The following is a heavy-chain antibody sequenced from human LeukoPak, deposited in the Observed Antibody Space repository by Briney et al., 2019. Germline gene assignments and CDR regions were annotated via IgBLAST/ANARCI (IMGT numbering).Heavy chain of an antibody. Sequence: GRSLRLSCAASGFTFDDYAIHWVRQAPGKGLEWVSLISWDGGSTYYADSVKGRFTISRDNSKNSLYLQMNSLRVEDTALYYCTRGLVAATPGPLDYWGQGTLVTVSS. J-gene: IGHJ4*02. D-gene: IGHD2-15*01. CDR2: ISWDGGST. CDR3: TRGLVAATPGPLDY. V-gene: IGHV3-43D*03. CDR1: GFTFDDYA.